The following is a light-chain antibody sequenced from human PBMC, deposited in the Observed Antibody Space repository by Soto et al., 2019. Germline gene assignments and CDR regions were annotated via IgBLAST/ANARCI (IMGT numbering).Light chain of an antibody. CDR2: RNN. Sequence: QSVVTQAPSASGTPGQRVTISCSGSSSNIGSNYVYWYQQLPRTAPNLLIYRNNQRPSGVPDRSSVSNSGTSAPLAISVLGSEDADDYFCAAWDSRLDAWVFGGGTKVTVL. CDR3: AAWDSRLDAWV. CDR1: SSNIGSNY. V-gene: IGLV1-47*01. J-gene: IGLJ3*02.